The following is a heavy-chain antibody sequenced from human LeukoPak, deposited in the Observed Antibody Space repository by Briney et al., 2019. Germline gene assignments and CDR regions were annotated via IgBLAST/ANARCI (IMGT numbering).Heavy chain of an antibody. V-gene: IGHV3-21*01. CDR3: ARDGPSLSYYDYVWGSYRWYFDY. D-gene: IGHD3-16*02. Sequence: GGSLRLSCAASGFTFSSYSMNRVRQAPGKGLEWVSSISSSSSYIYYADSVKGRFTISRDNAKNSLYLQMNSLRAEDTAVYYCARDGPSLSYYDYVWGSYRWYFDYWGQGTLVTVSS. J-gene: IGHJ4*02. CDR1: GFTFSSYS. CDR2: ISSSSSYI.